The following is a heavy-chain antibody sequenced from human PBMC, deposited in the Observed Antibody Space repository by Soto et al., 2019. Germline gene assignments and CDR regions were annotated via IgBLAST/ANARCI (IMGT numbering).Heavy chain of an antibody. Sequence: GGSLRLSCAASGFTFSNAWMSWVRQAPGKGLEWVGRIKSKTDGGTTDYAAPVKGRFTISRDDSKNTLYLQMNSLKTEDTAVYYCTTDRGGATHRDYWGQGTLVTVSS. CDR2: IKSKTDGGTT. CDR3: TTDRGGATHRDY. D-gene: IGHD1-26*01. CDR1: GFTFSNAW. V-gene: IGHV3-15*01. J-gene: IGHJ4*02.